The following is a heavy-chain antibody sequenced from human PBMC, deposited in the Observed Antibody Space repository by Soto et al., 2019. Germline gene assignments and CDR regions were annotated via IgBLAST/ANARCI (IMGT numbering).Heavy chain of an antibody. D-gene: IGHD3-22*01. CDR1: GYTFTSYG. Sequence: ASVKVSCKASGYTFTSYGISWVRQAPGQGLEWMGWISAYNGNTNYAQKLQGRVTMTTDTSTSTAYMELRSLRSDDTAVYYCARDKADDYDSSGYGDFDYWGQGTLVTVYS. V-gene: IGHV1-18*01. CDR3: ARDKADDYDSSGYGDFDY. CDR2: ISAYNGNT. J-gene: IGHJ4*02.